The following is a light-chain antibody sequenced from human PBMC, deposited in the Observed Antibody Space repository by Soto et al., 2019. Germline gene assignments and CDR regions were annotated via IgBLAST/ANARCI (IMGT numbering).Light chain of an antibody. V-gene: IGKV1-39*01. CDR3: QQSYSTPWT. CDR1: QSISSY. Sequence: DIQMTQSPSSLSASVGDRVTNTCRASQSISSYLNWYQQKPGKAPKLLIYAASSLQSGFPSRFSGSGSGTDFTLTISSLQPEDFATYYCQQSYSTPWTFGQGTKVDI. J-gene: IGKJ1*01. CDR2: AAS.